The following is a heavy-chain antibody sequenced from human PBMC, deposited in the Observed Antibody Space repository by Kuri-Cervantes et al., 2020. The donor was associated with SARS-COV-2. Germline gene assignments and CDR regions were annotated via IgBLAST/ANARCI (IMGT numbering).Heavy chain of an antibody. CDR1: GFTFSNYN. V-gene: IGHV3-21*01. Sequence: GESLKISCVASGFTFSNYNMNWVRQAPGKGLEWISSTIVGNSNTYYADSVKGRFTISRDNADNSLYLQMNSLRAEDTAVYYCASLGAFDIWGQGTMVTVSS. J-gene: IGHJ3*02. CDR2: TIVGNSNT. CDR3: ASLGAFDI.